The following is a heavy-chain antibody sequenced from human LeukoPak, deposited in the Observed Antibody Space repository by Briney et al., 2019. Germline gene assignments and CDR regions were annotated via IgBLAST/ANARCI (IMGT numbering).Heavy chain of an antibody. CDR3: ARDIDYVWETFHYDGFDV. CDR2: INQDGNAK. Sequence: GGSLRLSCAASGFTFSSYEMNWVRQAPGKGLEWVANINQDGNAKSYVDSVKGRFTISRDNAKNSLYLQLNSLRAEDTAVYFCARDIDYVWETFHYDGFDVWGQGTMVTVSS. CDR1: GFTFSSYE. D-gene: IGHD3-16*02. V-gene: IGHV3-7*01. J-gene: IGHJ3*01.